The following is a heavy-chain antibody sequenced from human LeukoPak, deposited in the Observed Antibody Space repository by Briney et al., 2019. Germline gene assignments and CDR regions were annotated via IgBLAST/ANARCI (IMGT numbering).Heavy chain of an antibody. CDR2: ISYDGSNK. CDR3: ARSLSGRWLQYTRWFDP. CDR1: GFTFSSYA. V-gene: IGHV3-30-3*01. J-gene: IGHJ5*02. D-gene: IGHD5-24*01. Sequence: GGSLRLSCAASGFTFSSYAMHWVRQAPGKGLEWVAVISYDGSNKYYADSVKGRFTISRDNSKNTLYPQMSSLRAEDTAVYYCARSLSGRWLQYTRWFDPWGQGTLVTVSS.